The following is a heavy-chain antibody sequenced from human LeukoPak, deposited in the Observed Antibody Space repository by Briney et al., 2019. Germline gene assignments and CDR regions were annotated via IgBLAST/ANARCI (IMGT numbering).Heavy chain of an antibody. J-gene: IGHJ4*02. CDR3: TRGAGWLIDY. Sequence: PSETLSLTCTVSDDSISNYYRGWIRQPPGKGLEWIGYFYNSGRSTYNPSLKSRVTISADTSKNHFSLKLNSVTTADTAVYYCTRGAGWLIDYWGQGILVTVSS. CDR2: FYNSGRS. D-gene: IGHD3-16*01. V-gene: IGHV4-59*01. CDR1: DDSISNYY.